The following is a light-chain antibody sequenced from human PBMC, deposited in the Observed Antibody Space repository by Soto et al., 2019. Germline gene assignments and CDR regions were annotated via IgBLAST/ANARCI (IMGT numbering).Light chain of an antibody. V-gene: IGKV1-33*01. J-gene: IGKJ3*01. CDR3: QHCDSTPI. Sequence: IQMTQSPSSLSASVGDRVTITCQASQDITSYLNWYQHKPGKAPKLLIYDASILEAGVPPRFSGSGSGTDFTLTISSLQPEDDATYYCQHCDSTPIFGPGTKVDFK. CDR2: DAS. CDR1: QDITSY.